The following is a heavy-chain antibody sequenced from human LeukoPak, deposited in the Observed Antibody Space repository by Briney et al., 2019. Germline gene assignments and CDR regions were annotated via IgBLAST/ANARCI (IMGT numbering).Heavy chain of an antibody. V-gene: IGHV3-9*02. CDR2: IMWRSGST. CDR3: TKDLTPGGADV. D-gene: IGHD3-10*01. J-gene: IGHJ6*02. CDR1: GFTSDDHA. Sequence: GGSLRLSCAVSGFTSDDHAMHWVRQASEKGLEWVAGIMWRSGSTGYGDSVKGRFTISRDNAKKSLYLQMNGLRVEDTAFYYCTKDLTPGGADVWGQGTTVTVSS.